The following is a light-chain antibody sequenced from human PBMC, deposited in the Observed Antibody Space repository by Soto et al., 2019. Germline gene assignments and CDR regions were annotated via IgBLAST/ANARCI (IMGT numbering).Light chain of an antibody. CDR1: QSVSSNY. J-gene: IGKJ1*01. V-gene: IGKV3-20*01. CDR3: QQSYSTPRT. Sequence: EIVLTQSPGTLSLSPGERATLSCRASQSVSSNYLAWYQQKPGQAPRVLIYGASSRATGIPDRFSGSGSGTDFTLTISRLEPEDFATYYCQQSYSTPRTFGQGTKVEIK. CDR2: GAS.